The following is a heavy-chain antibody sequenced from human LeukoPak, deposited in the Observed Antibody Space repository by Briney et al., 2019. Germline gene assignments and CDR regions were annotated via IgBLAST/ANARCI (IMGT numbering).Heavy chain of an antibody. CDR3: ATENDYGDYTRFDY. J-gene: IGHJ4*02. CDR2: IIPIFGIA. CDR1: GYTFTSYG. Sequence: SVKVSCKASGYTFTSYGISWVRQAPGQGLEWMGRIIPIFGIANYAQKFQGRVTITADKSTSTAYMELSSLRSEDTAVYYCATENDYGDYTRFDYWGQGTLVTVSS. V-gene: IGHV1-69*04. D-gene: IGHD4-17*01.